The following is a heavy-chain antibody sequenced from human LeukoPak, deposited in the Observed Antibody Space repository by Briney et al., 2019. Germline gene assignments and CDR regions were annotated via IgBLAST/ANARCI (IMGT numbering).Heavy chain of an antibody. J-gene: IGHJ4*02. CDR3: ARAAAGANSWYYFDY. CDR1: GDSISSGDHY. D-gene: IGHD4-17*01. Sequence: SETLSLTCTVSGDSISSGDHYWSWIRQPPGTGLEWIGYIHYSGSTYYNPSLKSRVIISGDMSKNQFSLSLNSLTAAGSAMYYCARAAAGANSWYYFDYWGQGTLVTVSS. CDR2: IHYSGST. V-gene: IGHV4-30-4*01.